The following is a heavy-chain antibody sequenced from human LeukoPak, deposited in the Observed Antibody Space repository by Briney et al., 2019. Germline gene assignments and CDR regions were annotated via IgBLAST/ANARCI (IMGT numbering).Heavy chain of an antibody. V-gene: IGHV3-9*03. Sequence: GGSLRLSCAASGFTFADYAMHWVRQAPGKGLEWVSGISWNSGSIGYADSVKGRFTISRDNAKNSLYLQMNSLRAEDMALYYCAKDHGGAPYYMDVWGKGTTVTVSS. J-gene: IGHJ6*03. CDR1: GFTFADYA. CDR3: AKDHGGAPYYMDV. CDR2: ISWNSGSI. D-gene: IGHD3-3*01.